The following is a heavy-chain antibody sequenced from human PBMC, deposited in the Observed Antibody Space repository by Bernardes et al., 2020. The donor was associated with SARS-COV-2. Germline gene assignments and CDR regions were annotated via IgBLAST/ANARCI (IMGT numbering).Heavy chain of an antibody. CDR1: DFTFSSYA. Sequence: GGSLRLSCVVSDFTFSSYAMSWVRQAPGKGLEWVSIIGGSGGNTYYADSVKGRFTISRDNSRNVLYLQMNSLRADDTAVYYCARDRYCSGGSCFSDLWGQGTLVTVSS. V-gene: IGHV3-23*01. CDR3: ARDRYCSGGSCFSDL. CDR2: IGGSGGNT. J-gene: IGHJ4*02. D-gene: IGHD2-15*01.